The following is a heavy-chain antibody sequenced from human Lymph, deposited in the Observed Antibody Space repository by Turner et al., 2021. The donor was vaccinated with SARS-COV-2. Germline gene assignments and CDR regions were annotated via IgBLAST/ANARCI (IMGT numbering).Heavy chain of an antibody. D-gene: IGHD3-10*01. Sequence: QVQLVESGGGVVQPGRSLRLSCAASGFTFNNYTMHWFRQPSGKGLEWAAVISYDGSNKYYADSVKGRFTISRDNSKNTLYLQMNSLRAEDTAVYYCARDSSGSGTLDYWGQGTLVTVSS. J-gene: IGHJ4*02. CDR3: ARDSSGSGTLDY. CDR1: GFTFNNYT. CDR2: ISYDGSNK. V-gene: IGHV3-30-3*01.